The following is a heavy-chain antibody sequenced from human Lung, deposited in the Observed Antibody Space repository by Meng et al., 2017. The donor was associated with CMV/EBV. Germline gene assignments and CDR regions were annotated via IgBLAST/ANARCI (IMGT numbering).Heavy chain of an antibody. Sequence: QLGHSGAELKKLRASVKVSCKASGYTFSTYTINWVRQAHGRGLEWMGWISTNTGTPTYTQGFTGRFVFSLDTSVSTAYLQISSLKAEDTAVYYCARGGNFDPWGQGTLVTVSS. V-gene: IGHV7-4-1*02. CDR2: ISTNTGTP. D-gene: IGHD2/OR15-2a*01. CDR1: GYTFSTYT. CDR3: ARGGNFDP. J-gene: IGHJ5*02.